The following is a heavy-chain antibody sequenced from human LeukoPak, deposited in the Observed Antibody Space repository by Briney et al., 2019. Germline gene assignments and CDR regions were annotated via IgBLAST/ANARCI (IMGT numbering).Heavy chain of an antibody. V-gene: IGHV1-2*04. Sequence: ASVKVSCKTSGDDFTSNSITWIRQAPGQGLEWMGWINPNSGGTNYAQKFQGWVTMTRDTSISTAYMELSRLRSDDTAVYYCARDLMMGGDGYRAFDYWGQGTLVTVSS. CDR3: ARDLMMGGDGYRAFDY. D-gene: IGHD5-24*01. CDR2: INPNSGGT. CDR1: GDDFTSNS. J-gene: IGHJ4*02.